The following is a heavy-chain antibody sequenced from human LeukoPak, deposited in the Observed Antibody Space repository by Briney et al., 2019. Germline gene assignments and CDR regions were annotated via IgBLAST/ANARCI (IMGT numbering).Heavy chain of an antibody. V-gene: IGHV1-18*01. J-gene: IGHJ3*02. CDR3: ARVTNWNSRDAFDI. CDR1: GYTFTSYG. D-gene: IGHD1-7*01. CDR2: ISAYNGNT. Sequence: VKVSCKASGYTFTSYGISWVRQAPGQGLEWMGWISAYNGNTNYAQKLQGRVTMTTDPSTSTAYMELRSLRSDDTAVYYCARVTNWNSRDAFDIWGQGTMVTVSS.